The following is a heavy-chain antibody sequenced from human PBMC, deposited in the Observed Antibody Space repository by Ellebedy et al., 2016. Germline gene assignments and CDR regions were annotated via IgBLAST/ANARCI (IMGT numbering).Heavy chain of an antibody. D-gene: IGHD3-10*01. CDR3: ARVWGVRYIDY. V-gene: IGHV5-51*01. Sequence: GGSLRLSCEGSGYRFTNYWIGWVRQMPGRGLELMGIIYPGDSETRYNPSFQGHVTISVDKSINTAYLHWRGLRASDAAIYFCARVWGVRYIDYWGRGALVTVSS. CDR2: IYPGDSET. J-gene: IGHJ4*02. CDR1: GYRFTNYW.